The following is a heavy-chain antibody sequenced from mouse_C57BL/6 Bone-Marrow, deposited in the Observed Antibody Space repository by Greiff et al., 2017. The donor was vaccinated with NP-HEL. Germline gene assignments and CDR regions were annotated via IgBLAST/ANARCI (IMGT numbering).Heavy chain of an antibody. CDR2: ISSGGDYI. J-gene: IGHJ4*01. CDR1: GFTFSSYA. V-gene: IGHV5-9-1*02. D-gene: IGHD1-1*01. Sequence: EVKLVESGEGLVKPGGSLKLSCAASGFTFSSYAMSWVRQTPEKRLEWVAYISSGGDYIYYADTVKGRFTISRDNARNTLYLQMSSLKSEDTAMYYCTRDYYGRVPRAMDYWGQGTSVTVSS. CDR3: TRDYYGRVPRAMDY.